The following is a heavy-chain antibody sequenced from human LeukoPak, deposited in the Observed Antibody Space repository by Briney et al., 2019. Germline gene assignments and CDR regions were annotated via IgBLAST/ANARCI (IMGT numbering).Heavy chain of an antibody. Sequence: SGPGLVKPSETLSLTCTVSGDSINSAIYCWGWIRQPPGKDLEWIGTICHSGNTYYNPSLKSRVTVSVDTFKSQLSLRLNSVTAADTSVYYCARYCNAGACSMFKTFDVWGQGTMVTVSS. CDR3: ARYCNAGACSMFKTFDV. J-gene: IGHJ3*01. V-gene: IGHV4-39*01. CDR2: ICHSGNT. CDR1: GDSINSAIYC. D-gene: IGHD2-15*01.